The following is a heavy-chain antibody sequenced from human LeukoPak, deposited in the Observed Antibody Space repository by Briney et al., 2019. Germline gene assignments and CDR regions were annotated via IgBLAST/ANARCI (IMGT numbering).Heavy chain of an antibody. V-gene: IGHV3-23*01. CDR3: ATPYGSGSYDY. CDR1: GFTFSSYA. J-gene: IGHJ4*02. D-gene: IGHD3-10*01. CDR2: ISGSGGSA. Sequence: GGSLRLSCAASGFTFSSYARNWVRQAPGKGLEWVSAISGSGGSAYYADSLKGRFAISRDNSKNTLYLQMNSLTVEDTAVYYCATPYGSGSYDYWGQGTLVTVSS.